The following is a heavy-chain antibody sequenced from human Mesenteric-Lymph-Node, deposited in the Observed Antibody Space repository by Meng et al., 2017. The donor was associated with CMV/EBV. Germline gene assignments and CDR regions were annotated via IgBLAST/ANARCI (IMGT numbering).Heavy chain of an antibody. CDR3: AGGGPAIFSPFDP. CDR2: ISPSGGST. CDR1: GFTFSSYS. Sequence: GESLKISCAASGFTFSSYSMNWVRQAPGKGLEWVSGISPSGGSTYDADSVKGRFTISRDNSKNTLYLQMRSLTAEDTAVYYCAGGGPAIFSPFDPWGQGTLVTVSS. V-gene: IGHV3-23*01. J-gene: IGHJ5*02. D-gene: IGHD3-3*01.